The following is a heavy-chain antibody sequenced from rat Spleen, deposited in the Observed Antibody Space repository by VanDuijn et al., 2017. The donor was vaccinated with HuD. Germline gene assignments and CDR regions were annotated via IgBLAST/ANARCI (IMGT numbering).Heavy chain of an antibody. CDR3: ARHLREASGVMDA. J-gene: IGHJ4*01. CDR1: GFSLPSYH. V-gene: IGHV2-72*01. CDR2: IWAGGGT. D-gene: IGHD4-3*01. Sequence: VQLKESGPGVVQPSQTLSLTCTVSGFSLPSYHVSWVRQPPGKSLVWMGTIWAGGGTNYNSAVKSRLSISRDTSKSQVLLKMNSLQPEDTGTYYCARHLREASGVMDAWGQGASVTVSS.